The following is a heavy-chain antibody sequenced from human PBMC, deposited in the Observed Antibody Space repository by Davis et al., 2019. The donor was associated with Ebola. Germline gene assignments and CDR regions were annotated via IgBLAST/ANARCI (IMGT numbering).Heavy chain of an antibody. CDR1: GFSFSDYA. D-gene: IGHD6-19*01. V-gene: IGHV3-23*01. Sequence: GESLKISCTGSGFSFSDYAMNWVRHVPGKGLEWVSTIGLSADTYYADSVKGRFTISRDNSRNTLHLQMDSLRVEDTAIYYCAKDTSNVWFDVWGQGTMVTVSS. CDR3: AKDTSNVWFDV. J-gene: IGHJ3*01. CDR2: IGLSADT.